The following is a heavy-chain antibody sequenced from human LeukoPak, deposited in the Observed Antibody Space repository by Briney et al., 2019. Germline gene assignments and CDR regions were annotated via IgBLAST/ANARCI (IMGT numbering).Heavy chain of an antibody. Sequence: GGSLRLSCAASGFTFSNYNMNWVRQAPEKGLEWVSCITTRSTYIYYADSVKGRFTISRDNAKNSLYLQMNSLRADDTAVYYCAREEEWYASGTYYKGFDSWGQGTLVTVSS. V-gene: IGHV3-21*01. CDR1: GFTFSNYN. CDR3: AREEEWYASGTYYKGFDS. CDR2: ITTRSTYI. J-gene: IGHJ4*02. D-gene: IGHD3-10*01.